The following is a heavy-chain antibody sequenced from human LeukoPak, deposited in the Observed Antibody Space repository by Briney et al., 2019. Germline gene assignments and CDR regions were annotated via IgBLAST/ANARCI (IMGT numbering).Heavy chain of an antibody. D-gene: IGHD6-13*01. Sequence: PSETLSLTCTVSGYSISTSYYWGWIRQPPGKGLEWIGSIYHSGNTYYNPSLKSRVTISVDTSKNQFSLKLSSVTAADTAVYYCARRASGSSWYVGGWFDPWGQGTLVTVSS. CDR3: ARRASGSSWYVGGWFDP. CDR1: GYSISTSYY. J-gene: IGHJ5*02. V-gene: IGHV4-38-2*02. CDR2: IYHSGNT.